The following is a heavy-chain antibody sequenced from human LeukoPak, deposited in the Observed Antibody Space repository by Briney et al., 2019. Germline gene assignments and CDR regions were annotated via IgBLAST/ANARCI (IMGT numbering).Heavy chain of an antibody. D-gene: IGHD2-21*02. V-gene: IGHV4-34*01. CDR2: INHSGST. CDR3: ARGISIVVVTAILYYFDY. J-gene: IGHJ4*02. Sequence: GSLRLSCAASGFTFSSYWMSWVRQPPGKGLEWIGEINHSGSTNYNPSLKSRVTISVDTSKNQFSLKLSSVTAADTAVYYCARGISIVVVTAILYYFDYWGQGTLVTVSS. CDR1: GFTFSSYW.